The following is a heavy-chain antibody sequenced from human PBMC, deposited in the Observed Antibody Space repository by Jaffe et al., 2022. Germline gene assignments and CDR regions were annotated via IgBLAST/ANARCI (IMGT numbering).Heavy chain of an antibody. V-gene: IGHV4-59*01. CDR1: GGSISSYY. D-gene: IGHD1-20*01. Sequence: QVQLQESGPGLVKPSETLSLTCTVSGGSISSYYWSWIRQPPGKGLEWIGYIYYSGSTNYNPSLKSRVTISVDTSKNQFSLKLSSVTAADTAVYYCARDDNWNDSLLFDYWGQGTLVTVSS. CDR2: IYYSGST. J-gene: IGHJ4*02. CDR3: ARDDNWNDSLLFDY.